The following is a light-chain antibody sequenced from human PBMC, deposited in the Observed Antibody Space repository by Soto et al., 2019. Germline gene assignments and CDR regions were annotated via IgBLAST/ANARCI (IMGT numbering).Light chain of an antibody. CDR3: HQTTITPLT. J-gene: IGKJ4*01. CDR1: QSISNS. CDR2: DAS. V-gene: IGKV1-39*01. Sequence: DIQMTQSPSSLSASVGDRVTISCRASQSISNSLNWYQQKPGNAPKLLIYDASSLQSGVPSRFSGSGSGTDFTLTISSLHPAEFATDYGHQTTITPLTVGGGPKVEIK.